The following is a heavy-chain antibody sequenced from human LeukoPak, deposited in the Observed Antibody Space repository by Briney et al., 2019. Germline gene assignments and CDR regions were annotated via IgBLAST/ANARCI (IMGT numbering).Heavy chain of an antibody. V-gene: IGHV3-23*01. CDR1: GFTFSTYA. D-gene: IGHD6-19*01. Sequence: GGCLRLSCTASGFTFSTYAMSWVRQAPGKGVEWVSGISGSSSHTEDADSVKGRFIISRDNSKNTLFLQMNSLRAEDTALYYCTKEYDKTNRSPQWGFDSWGQGTLVTVSS. CDR3: TKEYDKTNRSPQWGFDS. CDR2: ISGSSSHT. J-gene: IGHJ4*02.